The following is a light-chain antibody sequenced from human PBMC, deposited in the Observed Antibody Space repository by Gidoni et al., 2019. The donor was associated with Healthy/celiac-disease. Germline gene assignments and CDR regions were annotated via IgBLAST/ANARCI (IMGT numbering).Light chain of an antibody. V-gene: IGLV2-14*01. J-gene: IGLJ2*01. Sequence: QSALTQPASVSGSPGQSITISCTGTSSDVGGSNYVSWYQQHPGKAPKLMIYDVSNRPSGVSNRFSGSKSGNTASLTISGLQAEDEADYYCSSYTSSSTLYVVFGGGTKLTV. CDR2: DVS. CDR1: SSDVGGSNY. CDR3: SSYTSSSTLYVV.